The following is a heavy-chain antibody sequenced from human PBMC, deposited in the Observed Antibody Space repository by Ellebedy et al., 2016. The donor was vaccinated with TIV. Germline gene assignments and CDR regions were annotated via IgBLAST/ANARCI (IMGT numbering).Heavy chain of an antibody. CDR3: AKGVVVAVFGAFDI. D-gene: IGHD2-15*01. Sequence: GGSLRLXXAASGFTFSSYSMNWVRQAPGKGLEWVSYISSSSSTIYYADSVKGRFTISRDNAKNSLYLQMNSLRAEDTALYYCAKGVVVAVFGAFDIWGQGTMVTVSS. V-gene: IGHV3-48*01. CDR1: GFTFSSYS. CDR2: ISSSSSTI. J-gene: IGHJ3*02.